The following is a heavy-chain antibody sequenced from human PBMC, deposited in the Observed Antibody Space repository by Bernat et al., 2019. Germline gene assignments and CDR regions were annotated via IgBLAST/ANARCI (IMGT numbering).Heavy chain of an antibody. J-gene: IGHJ4*02. CDR1: GGTFSSYA. CDR3: ASGLVETNFRFDY. D-gene: IGHD2/OR15-2a*01. CDR2: IIPIFGTA. Sequence: QVQLVQSGAAVKKSGSSVKVSCKASGGTFSSYAISWVRQAPGQGLEWMGGIIPIFGTANYAQKFQGRVTITADESTSTAYMELSSLRSEDTAVYYCASGLVETNFRFDYWGQGSLVAVSS. V-gene: IGHV1-69*01.